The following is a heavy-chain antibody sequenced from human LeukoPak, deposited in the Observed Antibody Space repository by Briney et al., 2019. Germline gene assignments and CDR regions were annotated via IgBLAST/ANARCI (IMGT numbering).Heavy chain of an antibody. CDR1: GFTFSSYA. V-gene: IGHV3-30-3*01. Sequence: GGSLRLSCAASGFTFSSYAMHWVRQAPGKGLEWVAVISYDGSNKYYADSVKGRFTISRDNSKNTLYLQMNSLRAEDTAVYYCAREMGSSCSIDYWGQGTLVTVSS. CDR3: AREMGSSCSIDY. D-gene: IGHD2-2*01. CDR2: ISYDGSNK. J-gene: IGHJ4*02.